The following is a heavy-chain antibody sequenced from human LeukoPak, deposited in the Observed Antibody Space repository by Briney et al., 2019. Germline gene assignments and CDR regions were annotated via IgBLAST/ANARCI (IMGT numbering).Heavy chain of an antibody. CDR3: ARPLRTQNYYDSSGYWDAFDI. CDR2: IYTSGST. V-gene: IGHV4-4*07. J-gene: IGHJ3*02. D-gene: IGHD3-22*01. CDR1: GGSISSYY. Sequence: SETLSLICTVSGGSISSYYWSWIRQPAGKGLEWIGRIYTSGSTNYNPSLKSRVTMSVDTSKNQFSLKLSSVTAADTAVYYCARPLRTQNYYDSSGYWDAFDIWGQGTMVTVSS.